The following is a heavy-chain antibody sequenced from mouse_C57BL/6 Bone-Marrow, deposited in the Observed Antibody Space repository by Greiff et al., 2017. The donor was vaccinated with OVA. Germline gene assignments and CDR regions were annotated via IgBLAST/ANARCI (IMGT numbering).Heavy chain of an antibody. CDR1: GYTFTSYW. CDR3: ARYEFYYYGSY. J-gene: IGHJ2*01. Sequence: VQLQQPGAELVKPGASVKLSCKASGYTFTSYWMHWVKQRPGQGLEWIGMIHPNSGSTNYNEKFKSKATLTVDKSSSTAYMQLSSLTSEDSAVYGGARYEFYYYGSYWGQGTTLTVSS. D-gene: IGHD1-1*01. V-gene: IGHV1-64*01. CDR2: IHPNSGST.